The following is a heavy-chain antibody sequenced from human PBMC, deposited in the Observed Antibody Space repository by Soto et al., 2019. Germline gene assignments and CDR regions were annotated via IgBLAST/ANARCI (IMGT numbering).Heavy chain of an antibody. Sequence: ETLSLTGTVSGGSVSSGSYYWSWIRQPPGKGLEWIGYIYYSGSTNYNPSLKSRVTISVDTSKNQFSLKLSSVTAADTAVYYCARGVRYFDWLHNWFDPWGQGTLVTVSS. V-gene: IGHV4-61*01. CDR3: ARGVRYFDWLHNWFDP. CDR1: GGSVSSGSYY. J-gene: IGHJ5*02. D-gene: IGHD3-9*01. CDR2: IYYSGST.